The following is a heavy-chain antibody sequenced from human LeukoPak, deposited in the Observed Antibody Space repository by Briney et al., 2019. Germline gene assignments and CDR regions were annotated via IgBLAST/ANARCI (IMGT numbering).Heavy chain of an antibody. V-gene: IGHV1-69*13. CDR3: ARETPDYYDSSGYDY. D-gene: IGHD3-22*01. CDR1: GGTFSCYA. CDR2: IIPIFGTA. J-gene: IGHJ4*02. Sequence: SVKVSCKASGGTFSCYAISWVRQAPGQGLEWMGGIIPIFGTANYAQKFQGRVTITADESTSTAYMELSSLRSEDTAVYYCARETPDYYDSSGYDYWGQGTLVTVSS.